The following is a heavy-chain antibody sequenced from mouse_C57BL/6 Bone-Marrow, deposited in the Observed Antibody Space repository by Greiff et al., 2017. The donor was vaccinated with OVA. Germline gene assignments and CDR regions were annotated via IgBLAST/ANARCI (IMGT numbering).Heavy chain of an antibody. J-gene: IGHJ1*03. D-gene: IGHD1-1*01. Sequence: VQLQQSGPELVKPGASVKISCKASGYSFTDYNMNWVKQSNGKSLEWIGVINPNYGTTSYNQKFKGKATLTVNQSSSTAYMQLNSLTSEDSAVYYCAFYYGGSYRYFDVWGTGTTVTVSS. CDR3: AFYYGGSYRYFDV. CDR2: INPNYGTT. V-gene: IGHV1-39*01. CDR1: GYSFTDYN.